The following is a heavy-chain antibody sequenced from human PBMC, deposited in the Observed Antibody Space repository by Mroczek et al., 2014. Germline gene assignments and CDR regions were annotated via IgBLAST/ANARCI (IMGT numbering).Heavy chain of an antibody. V-gene: IGHV4-34*01. CDR3: ARGYYGSGSYLKY. CDR1: GGSFSGYY. Sequence: QVQLQESGAGLLKPSETLSLTCAVYGGSFSGYYWSWIRQPPGKGLEWIGEINHSGSTNYNPSLKSRVTISVDTSKNQFSLKLSSVTAADTAVYYCARGYYGSGSYLKYWGQGTLVTVSS. J-gene: IGHJ4*02. D-gene: IGHD3-10*01. CDR2: INHSGST.